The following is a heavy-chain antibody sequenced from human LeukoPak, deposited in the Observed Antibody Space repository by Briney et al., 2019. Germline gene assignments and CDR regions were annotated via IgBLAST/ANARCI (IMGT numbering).Heavy chain of an antibody. CDR2: ISGSGGST. D-gene: IGHD2-2*01. J-gene: IGHJ5*02. CDR3: AKDSRPPSPKRQNNWFDP. V-gene: IGHV3-23*01. CDR1: GFTFSSYA. Sequence: GGSLRLSCAASGFTFSSYAMSWVRQAPGKGLEWVSAISGSGGSTYYADSVKGRSTISRDNSKNTLYLQMNSLRAEDTAVYYCAKDSRPPSPKRQNNWFDPWGQGTLVTVSS.